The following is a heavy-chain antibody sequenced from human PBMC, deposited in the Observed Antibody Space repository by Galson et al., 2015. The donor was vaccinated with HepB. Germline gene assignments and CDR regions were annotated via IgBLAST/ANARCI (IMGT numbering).Heavy chain of an antibody. CDR3: AREASGSYWSGSDYFDY. Sequence: SVKVSCKASGYAFTGYYMHWVRQAPGQGLEWMGWINPNSGGTNYAQKFQGRVTMTRDTSISTAYMELSRLRSDDTAVYYCAREASGSYWSGSDYFDYWGQGTLVTVSS. CDR2: INPNSGGT. V-gene: IGHV1-2*02. J-gene: IGHJ4*02. D-gene: IGHD1-26*01. CDR1: GYAFTGYY.